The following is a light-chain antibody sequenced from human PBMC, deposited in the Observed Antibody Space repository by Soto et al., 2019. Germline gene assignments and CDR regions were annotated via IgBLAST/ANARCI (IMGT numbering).Light chain of an antibody. CDR1: SSDVGGYNY. J-gene: IGLJ2*01. CDR2: EVS. CDR3: TSKTSSTYVV. Sequence: QSVLTQPASVSGSPGQSITISCTGTSSDVGGYNYVSWYQQHPGKAPKLMIYEVSNRPSGVSNRFSGSKSGNTASLTISGLQAEDEADYYCTSKTSSTYVVFGGGTKLTV. V-gene: IGLV2-14*01.